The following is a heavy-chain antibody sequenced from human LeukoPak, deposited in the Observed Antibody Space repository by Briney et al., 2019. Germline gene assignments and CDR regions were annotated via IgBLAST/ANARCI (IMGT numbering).Heavy chain of an antibody. D-gene: IGHD3-10*01. V-gene: IGHV4-39*01. J-gene: IGHJ4*02. Sequence: SETLSLTRTVSGDSMSTSNYYWGWMRQPPGKGLEWFGSFDYSGNTYYNPSRKSRVTISVDTSKNQLFLKLMSVTAADTTVYYCARLYSSGSYYKYVYWGPGTLVSVSS. CDR1: GDSMSTSNYY. CDR2: FDYSGNT. CDR3: ARLYSSGSYYKYVY.